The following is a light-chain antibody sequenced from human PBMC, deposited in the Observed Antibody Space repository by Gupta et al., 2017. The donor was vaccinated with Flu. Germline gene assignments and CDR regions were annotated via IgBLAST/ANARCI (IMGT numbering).Light chain of an antibody. CDR1: SSNIGAGYD. J-gene: IGLJ1*01. V-gene: IGLV1-40*01. CDR3: QSYDSSLSGFYV. CDR2: GNS. Sequence: QSVLTQPLAVSAAPGQRVTISCTGSSSNIGAGYDVHWYQQHPGTATKLLIYGNSNRPSGVPDRFSGSKSGTSASLAITGLQAEDEAEYYCQSYDSSLSGFYVFGTGTKVTVL.